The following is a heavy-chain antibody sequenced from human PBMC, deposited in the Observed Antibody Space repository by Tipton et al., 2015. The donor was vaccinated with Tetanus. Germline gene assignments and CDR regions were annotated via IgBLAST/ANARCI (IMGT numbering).Heavy chain of an antibody. CDR3: AREGVLWFGELQDNYYYYGMDV. Sequence: SLRLSCAASGFAFSSYLMTWVRQAPGKGLEWVSVIYSGGSTYYADSVKGRFTISRDNSKNTLYLQMNSLRAEDTAVYYCAREGVLWFGELQDNYYYYGMDVWGQGTTVTVSS. D-gene: IGHD3-10*01. CDR1: GFAFSSYL. CDR2: IYSGGST. V-gene: IGHV3-66*01. J-gene: IGHJ6*02.